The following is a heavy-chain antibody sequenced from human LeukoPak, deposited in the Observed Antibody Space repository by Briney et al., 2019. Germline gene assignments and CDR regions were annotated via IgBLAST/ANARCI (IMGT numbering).Heavy chain of an antibody. J-gene: IGHJ6*02. CDR3: ARAGTTLDYYGMDV. CDR1: GFTFDTYG. CDR2: ISFDGSNK. D-gene: IGHD1-1*01. Sequence: GGSLRLSCVASGFTFDTYGMHWVRQAPGKGLEWVALISFDGSNKYYLDSVKGRFTISRDNSKNTLYVEMNNVSTEDTAVYYCARAGTTLDYYGMDVWGQGTTVTVSS. V-gene: IGHV3-30*03.